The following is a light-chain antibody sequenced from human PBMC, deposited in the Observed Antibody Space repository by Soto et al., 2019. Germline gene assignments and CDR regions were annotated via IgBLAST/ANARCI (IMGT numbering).Light chain of an antibody. CDR3: QQSYTTPLT. J-gene: IGKJ4*01. CDR2: AAS. CDR1: QSISTY. V-gene: IGKV1-39*01. Sequence: DIQMTQSPSSLSASVGDRVTITCRASQSISTYLSWFQQRSGKAPNLLISAASTLQSGVPSRLSGSGSGTDFTLTITSLQPEDFATYYCQQSYTTPLTFGGGTKVEI.